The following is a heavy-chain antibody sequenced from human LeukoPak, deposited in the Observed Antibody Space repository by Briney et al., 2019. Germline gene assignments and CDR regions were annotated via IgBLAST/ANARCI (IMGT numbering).Heavy chain of an antibody. CDR1: GFTFSSYS. CDR2: ISSSSSYI. CDR3: ARIVGVWGTYRFDF. Sequence: GGSLRLSCAASGFTFSSYSMNWVRQAPGKGLEWVSSISSSSSYIYYADSVKGRFTISRDNADNSLYLQMNSLRAEDTAVYYCARIVGVWGTYRFDFWGQGTLVTVSS. J-gene: IGHJ4*02. V-gene: IGHV3-21*01. D-gene: IGHD3-16*02.